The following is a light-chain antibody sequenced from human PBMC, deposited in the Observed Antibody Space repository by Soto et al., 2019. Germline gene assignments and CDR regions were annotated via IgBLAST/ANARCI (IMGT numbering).Light chain of an antibody. CDR1: HSVASY. CDR2: AAT. V-gene: IGKV1-39*01. J-gene: IGKJ3*01. CDR3: QESSTTPAFT. Sequence: DIQMPQSPSSLSASVGDRVTITCRASHSVASYFNWFQQRPGKAPSLLIYAATTLHTGVPSRFSGSRSGTNFTLTISRLQPEDFATYYCQESSTTPAFTFGPGTKVDFK.